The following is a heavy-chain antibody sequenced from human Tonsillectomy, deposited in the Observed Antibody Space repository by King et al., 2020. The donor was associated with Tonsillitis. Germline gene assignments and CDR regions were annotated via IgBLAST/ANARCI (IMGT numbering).Heavy chain of an antibody. Sequence: VQLVQSGAEVKKPGESLRISCKGSGYSFTTYWITWVRQMPGKGLEWMGTIDPSDSYTNYSPSFQGHVTISADKSINTAYLQWSSLKASDTAMYYCARTAGIVAAGTFLEYWGQGTLVTVSS. CDR3: ARTAGIVAAGTFLEY. V-gene: IGHV5-10-1*03. J-gene: IGHJ4*02. CDR2: IDPSDSYT. CDR1: GYSFTTYW. D-gene: IGHD6-13*01.